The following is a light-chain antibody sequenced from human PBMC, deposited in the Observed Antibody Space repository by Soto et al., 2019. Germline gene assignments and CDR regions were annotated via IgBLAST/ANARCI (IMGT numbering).Light chain of an antibody. CDR3: RQRSDWPFT. V-gene: IGKV3-11*01. CDR2: DTS. J-gene: IGKJ3*01. CDR1: QSVYTY. Sequence: EIVLTQSPAILSLSPGERATLSCRASQSVYTYLAWHQQKPGQAPRLLIYDTSNRASGVPARFSGSGSGTDFTLTISSLEPEDFAVYFCRQRSDWPFTFGPGDQGGYQ.